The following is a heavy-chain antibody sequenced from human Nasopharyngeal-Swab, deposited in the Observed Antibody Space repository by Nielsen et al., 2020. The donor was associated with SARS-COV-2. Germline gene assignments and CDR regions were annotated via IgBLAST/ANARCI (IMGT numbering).Heavy chain of an antibody. CDR1: GFTFSSYA. D-gene: IGHD6-13*01. J-gene: IGHJ6*02. Sequence: GGSLRLSCAASGFTFSSYAMHWVRQASGKGLEWVAVISYDGSKKYYADSVKGRFTISRDNSKNTLYLQMNSLRAEDTAVYYCARDQGSSWYTYYYYYGMDVWGQGTTVTVSS. CDR3: ARDQGSSWYTYYYYYGMDV. CDR2: ISYDGSKK. V-gene: IGHV3-30-3*01.